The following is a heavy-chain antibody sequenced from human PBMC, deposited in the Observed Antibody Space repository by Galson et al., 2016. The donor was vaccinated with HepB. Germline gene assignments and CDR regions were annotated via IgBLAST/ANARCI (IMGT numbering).Heavy chain of an antibody. CDR2: INAGNGNT. CDR1: GYTVASYA. Sequence: SVTVSCKASGYTVASYAMHWVRQAPGQRLEWMGWINAGNGNTKYSQKFQGRVTITRDTSASTDYMELSSLRSEDTAVYYCARDRGSEYKKYYMDVWGKGTTVIVSS. CDR3: ARDRGSEYKKYYMDV. J-gene: IGHJ6*03. D-gene: IGHD1-1*01. V-gene: IGHV1-3*01.